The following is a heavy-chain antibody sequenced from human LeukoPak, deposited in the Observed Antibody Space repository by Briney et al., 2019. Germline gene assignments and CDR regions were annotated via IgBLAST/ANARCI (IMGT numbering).Heavy chain of an antibody. Sequence: GGSLRLSCAASGFTFSDHYMDWVRQAPGKGLEWVGRIRRKTDSYTTEYAASVKGRFTISRDDSRNSLYLQMNSLRTEDTAVYYCARAEAAGVTMDVWGKGTTVTVSS. CDR1: GFTFSDHY. D-gene: IGHD6-13*01. V-gene: IGHV3-72*01. CDR3: ARAEAAGVTMDV. J-gene: IGHJ6*03. CDR2: IRRKTDSYTT.